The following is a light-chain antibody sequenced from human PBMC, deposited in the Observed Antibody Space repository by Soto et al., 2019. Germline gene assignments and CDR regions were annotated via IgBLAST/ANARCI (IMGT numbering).Light chain of an antibody. V-gene: IGKV4-1*01. CDR3: QQYYRVHQLT. CDR2: WAS. Sequence: IVMTQSPDSLAVSLGERATINCKSSQSLFYSPNNKTYLAWYQHNPGQSPKLLIYWASNRESGVPDRVSGSGSGTDFTLTIRSLPAEDVAVYYCQQYYRVHQLTFGAGTKVEIK. J-gene: IGKJ4*01. CDR1: QSLFYSPNNKTY.